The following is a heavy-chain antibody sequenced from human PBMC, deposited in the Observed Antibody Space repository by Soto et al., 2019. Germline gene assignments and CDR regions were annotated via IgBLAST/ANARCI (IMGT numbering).Heavy chain of an antibody. D-gene: IGHD4-4*01. Sequence: SETLSLTCTVSGGSISSYYWSWIRQPPGKGLEWIGYIYYSGSTNYNPSLKSRVTISVDTSKNQFSLKLSSVTAADTAVYYCARVWTTRRGDYYYGMDVWGQGTTVTVS. V-gene: IGHV4-59*01. CDR1: GGSISSYY. CDR2: IYYSGST. J-gene: IGHJ6*02. CDR3: ARVWTTRRGDYYYGMDV.